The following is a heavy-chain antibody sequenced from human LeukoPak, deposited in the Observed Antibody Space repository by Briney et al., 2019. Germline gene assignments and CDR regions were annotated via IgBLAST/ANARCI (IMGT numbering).Heavy chain of an antibody. CDR2: ISYDGSNK. CDR3: AKLGFVLRYFDWLWGGAIDY. Sequence: GGSRRLSCAASGFTFSSYGMHWVRQAPGKGLEWVAVISYDGSNKYYADSVKGRFTISRDNSKNTLYLQMNSLRAENTAVYYCAKLGFVLRYFDWLWGGAIDYWGQGTLVTVSS. CDR1: GFTFSSYG. D-gene: IGHD3-9*01. J-gene: IGHJ4*02. V-gene: IGHV3-30*18.